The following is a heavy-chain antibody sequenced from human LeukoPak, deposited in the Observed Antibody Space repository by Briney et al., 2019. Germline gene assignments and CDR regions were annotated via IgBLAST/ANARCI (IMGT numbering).Heavy chain of an antibody. CDR2: INPSGGST. CDR3: ARGLIIEYYYDSSGYFMA. V-gene: IGHV1-46*01. J-gene: IGHJ5*02. CDR1: GYTFTSYY. D-gene: IGHD3-22*01. Sequence: ASVKVSCKASGYTFTSYYMHWVRQAPGQGLEWTGIINPSGGSTSYAQKFQGRVTMTRDTSTSTVYMELSSLRSEDTAVYYCARGLIIEYYYDSSGYFMAWGQGTLVTVSS.